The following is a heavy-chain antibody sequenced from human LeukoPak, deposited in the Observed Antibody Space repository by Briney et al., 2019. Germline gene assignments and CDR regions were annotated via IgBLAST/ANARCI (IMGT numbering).Heavy chain of an antibody. J-gene: IGHJ4*02. Sequence: GGSLRLSCAASGFTFSSYGMHWVRQAPGEGLEGVAVISYDGSNKYYEDSVKGGFTISRDNSKNTLYLQMHSLRAEDTAVYYCAKDRVANGLDYWGQGTLVTVSS. CDR1: GFTFSSYG. D-gene: IGHD2-15*01. V-gene: IGHV3-30*18. CDR2: ISYDGSNK. CDR3: AKDRVANGLDY.